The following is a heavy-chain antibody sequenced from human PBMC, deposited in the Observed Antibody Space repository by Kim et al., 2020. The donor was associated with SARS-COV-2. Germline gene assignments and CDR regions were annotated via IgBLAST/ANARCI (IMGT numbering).Heavy chain of an antibody. V-gene: IGHV4-59*01. CDR1: GGSISSYY. J-gene: IGHJ6*03. Sequence: SETLSLTCTVSGGSISSYYWSWIRQPPGKGLEWIGYIYYSGSTNYNPSLKSRVTISVDTSKNQFSLKLSSVTAADTAVYYCARGRVAVAEYYYYYMDVWGKGTTVTVSS. D-gene: IGHD6-19*01. CDR3: ARGRVAVAEYYYYYMDV. CDR2: IYYSGST.